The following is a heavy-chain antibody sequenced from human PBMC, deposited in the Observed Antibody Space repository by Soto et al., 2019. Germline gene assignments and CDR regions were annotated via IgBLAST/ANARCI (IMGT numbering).Heavy chain of an antibody. CDR3: SRVLPPPYGSCCIRVYWHFDL. CDR2: IIPIFRST. V-gene: IGHV1-69*06. Sequence: QVQLVQSGAEVKKPGSSVKVSCKASGGTFNSYALTWVRQAPGHGLEWMGGIIPIFRSTNYAQKFQGRVTITATRFTSTVYLELSSLRSDDTAVYYCSRVLPPPYGSCCIRVYWHFDLWRRGTLVTVSS. J-gene: IGHJ2*01. CDR1: GGTFNSYA. D-gene: IGHD2-15*01.